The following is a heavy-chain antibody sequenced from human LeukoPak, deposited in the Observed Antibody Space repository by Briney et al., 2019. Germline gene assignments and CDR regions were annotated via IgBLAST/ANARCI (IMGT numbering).Heavy chain of an antibody. CDR2: IYYSGST. J-gene: IGHJ4*02. CDR3: ARLAAVGAGLDY. CDR1: GGSISSDTFY. Sequence: SETLSLTCTVSGGSISSDTFYWGWIRQSPGKGLEWIGSIYYSGSTFYHPSLKSRVTIPVDTSKQQFSLKLSSVTAADTAVYYCARLAAVGAGLDYWGQGTLVTVSS. D-gene: IGHD6-13*01. V-gene: IGHV4-39*01.